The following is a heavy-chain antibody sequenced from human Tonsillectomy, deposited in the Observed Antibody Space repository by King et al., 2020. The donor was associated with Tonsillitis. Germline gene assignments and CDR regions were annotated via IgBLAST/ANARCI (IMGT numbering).Heavy chain of an antibody. Sequence: VQLVESGGGVVQPGRSLRLSCAASGFTLSSSDIHWVRQAPGKGLEWVAVILYDGSNKYYADSVKGRFTISRDNSKNTLYLQMNSLRAEDTAVYYCAKNVDVVTTSNGMDVWGKGTTVTVSS. D-gene: IGHD5-12*01. CDR3: AKNVDVVTTSNGMDV. CDR2: ILYDGSNK. CDR1: GFTLSSSD. V-gene: IGHV3-30*18. J-gene: IGHJ6*04.